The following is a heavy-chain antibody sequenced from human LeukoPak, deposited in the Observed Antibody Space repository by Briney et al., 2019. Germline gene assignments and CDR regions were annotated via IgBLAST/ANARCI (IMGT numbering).Heavy chain of an antibody. D-gene: IGHD6-13*01. CDR3: SRSLPGAVGAADL. Sequence: PSETLSLTCTVSGGSIISYYWSWTRQTPGKGLEWIAYIHSSGSTNYNPSLKSRVTISVDTSKNHFSLKVTSMTAADTGIYYCSRSLPGAVGAADLWGQGTLVTVSS. CDR2: IHSSGST. V-gene: IGHV4-59*01. CDR1: GGSIISYY. J-gene: IGHJ5*02.